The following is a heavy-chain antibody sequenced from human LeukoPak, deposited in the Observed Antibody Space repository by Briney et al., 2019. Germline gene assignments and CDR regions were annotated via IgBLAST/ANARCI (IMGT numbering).Heavy chain of an antibody. CDR1: GGSISSSSYY. Sequence: SETLSLTCTVSGGSISSSSYYWGWIRRPAGKGLEWIGRIYISGSTNYNPSLKSRVTMSVDTSKNQFSLKLSSVTAADTAVYYCARDRGTWNDDGFDYWGQGTLVTVSS. V-gene: IGHV4-61*02. CDR2: IYISGST. CDR3: ARDRGTWNDDGFDY. J-gene: IGHJ4*02. D-gene: IGHD1-1*01.